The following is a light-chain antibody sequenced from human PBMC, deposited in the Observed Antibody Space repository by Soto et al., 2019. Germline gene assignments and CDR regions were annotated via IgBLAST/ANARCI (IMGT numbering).Light chain of an antibody. Sequence: QSVLTQPASVSGSPGQSITISCTGTGSDIGNYNYVSWYQQYPGKAPKLIIYAVSNRPSGVSNRFSASKSGNTASLAISGLQAEDEADYYCSSYRAYSTLWVFGGGTKVTVL. CDR1: GSDIGNYNY. J-gene: IGLJ3*02. CDR3: SSYRAYSTLWV. CDR2: AVS. V-gene: IGLV2-14*01.